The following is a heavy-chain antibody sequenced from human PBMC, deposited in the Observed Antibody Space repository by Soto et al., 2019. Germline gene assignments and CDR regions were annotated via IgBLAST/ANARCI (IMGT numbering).Heavy chain of an antibody. CDR1: GYSFTTYW. D-gene: IGHD6-19*01. CDR2: IDPTDSYT. V-gene: IGHV5-10-1*01. CDR3: ARDLGGWPDY. Sequence: GESLKISCQASGYSFTTYWISWVRQMPGKGLECMGRIDPTDSYTDYGPPFEGHVTITRDTSASTAYMELSSLRSEDTAVYYCARDLGGWPDYWGQGTLVTVSS. J-gene: IGHJ4*02.